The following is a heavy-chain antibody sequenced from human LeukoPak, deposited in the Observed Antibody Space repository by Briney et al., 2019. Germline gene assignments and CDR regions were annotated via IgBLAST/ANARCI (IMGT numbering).Heavy chain of an antibody. Sequence: SETLSLTCAVYGGSFSGYYWSWIRQPPGKGLEWIEEINHSGSTNYNPSLKSRVTISVDTSKNQFSLKLSSVTAADTAVYYCARTYYDYVWGSYRSLDNWFDPWGQGTLVTVSS. CDR1: GGSFSGYY. CDR2: INHSGST. V-gene: IGHV4-34*01. D-gene: IGHD3-16*02. CDR3: ARTYYDYVWGSYRSLDNWFDP. J-gene: IGHJ5*02.